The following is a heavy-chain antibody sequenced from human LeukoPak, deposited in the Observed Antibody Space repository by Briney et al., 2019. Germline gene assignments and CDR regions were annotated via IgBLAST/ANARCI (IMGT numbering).Heavy chain of an antibody. J-gene: IGHJ4*02. CDR1: GFTFTSSA. D-gene: IGHD5-18*01. Sequence: GASVKVSCKASGFTFTSSAMQWVRQARGQRLEWIGWIVVGSGNTNYAQKFQERVTITRDMSTSTAYMELSSLRSEDTAVYYCAAGLTWIQLCPLWGQGTLVTVSS. CDR3: AAGLTWIQLCPL. V-gene: IGHV1-58*02. CDR2: IVVGSGNT.